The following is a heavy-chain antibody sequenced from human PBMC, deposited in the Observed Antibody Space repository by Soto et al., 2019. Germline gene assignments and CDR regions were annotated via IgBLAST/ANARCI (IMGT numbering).Heavy chain of an antibody. J-gene: IGHJ4*02. V-gene: IGHV1-2*02. CDR1: AYTFTDKF. Sequence: ASVKAACNTYAYTFTDKFIDLVLETPGQGVGWMGWINPNSGDTTYAQKFQGRVTMTRDTSITTAYMELSRLRSDDASVYYCARVPTATTAFDYWGQGALVTVSS. D-gene: IGHD1-1*01. CDR3: ARVPTATTAFDY. CDR2: INPNSGDT.